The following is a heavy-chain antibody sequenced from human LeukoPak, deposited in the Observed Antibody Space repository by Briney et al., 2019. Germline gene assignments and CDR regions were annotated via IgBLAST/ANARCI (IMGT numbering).Heavy chain of an antibody. D-gene: IGHD3-22*01. J-gene: IGHJ4*02. CDR2: IYYSGST. CDR3: ARRRGSYDTSGYYLETDY. V-gene: IGHV4-39*01. Sequence: PSETLSLTRTVSGGSISSSSYYWGWIRQPPGTGLEWIGSIYYSGSTYYNPSLKSRVTISVDTSKNQFSLKLSSVTAADTAVYYCARRRGSYDTSGYYLETDYWGQGTLVTVSS. CDR1: GGSISSSSYY.